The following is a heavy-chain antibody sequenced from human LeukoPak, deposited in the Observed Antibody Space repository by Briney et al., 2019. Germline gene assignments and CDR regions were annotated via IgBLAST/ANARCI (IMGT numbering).Heavy chain of an antibody. CDR2: IYPNSGGT. V-gene: IGHV1-2*02. CDR1: GYTFSGYF. D-gene: IGHD1-26*01. Sequence: GASAKVSCRASGYTFSGYFMHWVRQAPGQGLEWMGWIYPNSGGTKYAQKFQGRVTMTRDTSISTIYMELSSLRSDDTAVYYCARFSGSSNFDYWGQGTLVTVPS. CDR3: ARFSGSSNFDY. J-gene: IGHJ4*02.